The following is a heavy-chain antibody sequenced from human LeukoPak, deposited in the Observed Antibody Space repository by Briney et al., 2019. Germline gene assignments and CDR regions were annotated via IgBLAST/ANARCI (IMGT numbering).Heavy chain of an antibody. CDR1: GFTFSSYG. D-gene: IGHD2-15*01. CDR2: IRCDGSNK. Sequence: GGSLRLSCAAAGFTFSSYGMHWLRQAPGKGLEWVAFIRCDGSNKYYADSLKGRFIISRNNSKNTLYLQMNSLRGEDTAVYYCAKDSGGYCSGGSCYGNDYWGQGTLVTVSS. CDR3: AKDSGGYCSGGSCYGNDY. V-gene: IGHV3-30*02. J-gene: IGHJ4*02.